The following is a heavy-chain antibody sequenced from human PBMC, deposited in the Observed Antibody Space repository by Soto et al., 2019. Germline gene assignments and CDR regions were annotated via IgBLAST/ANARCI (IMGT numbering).Heavy chain of an antibody. Sequence: SETLSLTCAAYGGSFSGYYLSWIRQPPGKGLECIGEINHSGSTNYNPSLKSRVTISVDTSKNQFSLKLSSVTAADTAVYYCARESAENSSSWYWGDYYYYYGMDVWGQGTTVTVSS. CDR1: GGSFSGYY. CDR3: ARESAENSSSWYWGDYYYYYGMDV. V-gene: IGHV4-34*01. CDR2: INHSGST. J-gene: IGHJ6*02. D-gene: IGHD6-13*01.